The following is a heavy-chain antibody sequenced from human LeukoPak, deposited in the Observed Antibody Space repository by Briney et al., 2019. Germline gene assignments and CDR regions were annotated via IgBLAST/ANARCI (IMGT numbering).Heavy chain of an antibody. D-gene: IGHD2-15*01. CDR1: GGSITGSTYY. CDR2: IYHSGST. J-gene: IGHJ5*02. Sequence: SETLSLTCTVSGGSITGSTYYWGWIRQSPGKGLEWIANIYHSGSTYYSPSLKSRVTMSVDTSRNQFSLKLSSVTAADTAEYYCARRGYGFDPWGQGTLVAVSS. V-gene: IGHV4-39*01. CDR3: ARRGYGFDP.